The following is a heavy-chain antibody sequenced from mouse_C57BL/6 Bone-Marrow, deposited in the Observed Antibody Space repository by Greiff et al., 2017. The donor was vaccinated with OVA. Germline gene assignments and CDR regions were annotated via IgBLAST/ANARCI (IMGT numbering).Heavy chain of an antibody. D-gene: IGHD1-1*01. CDR3: ARHSYGSSYHYYAMDY. Sequence: EVNVVESGGDLVKPGGSLKLSCAASGFTFSSYGMSWVRQTPDKRLEWVATISSGGSYTYYPDSVKGRFTISRDNAKNTLYLQMSSLKSEDTAMYYCARHSYGSSYHYYAMDYWGQGTSVTVSS. CDR2: ISSGGSYT. J-gene: IGHJ4*01. CDR1: GFTFSSYG. V-gene: IGHV5-6*01.